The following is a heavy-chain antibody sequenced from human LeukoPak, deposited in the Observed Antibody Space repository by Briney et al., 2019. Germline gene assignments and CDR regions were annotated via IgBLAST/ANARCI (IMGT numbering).Heavy chain of an antibody. D-gene: IGHD5/OR15-5a*01. CDR2: IYSDDST. J-gene: IGHJ4*02. CDR1: GFTVSSFY. Sequence: GGSLRLSCAASGFTVSSFYMSWVRQAPGKGLGWVSVIYSDDSTFYAGSVKGRFTISRDKSKNTLYLQMNSLRGEDTAVYYCARVQGRGLPRWYWGQGTLVTVSS. CDR3: ARVQGRGLPRWY. V-gene: IGHV3-66*01.